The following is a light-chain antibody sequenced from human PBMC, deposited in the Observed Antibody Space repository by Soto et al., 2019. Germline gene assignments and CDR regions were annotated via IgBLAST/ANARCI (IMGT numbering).Light chain of an antibody. CDR3: NSFTTSSTYV. CDR1: GSDIGSYNR. V-gene: IGLV2-18*02. Sequence: QSALTQPASVSGSPGQSITISCTGTGSDIGSYNRVSWYQQPPGTAPKLIIYEVNNRPSGVPDRFSGSKSGNTASLTISGLQAEDEADYYCNSFTTSSTYVFGTGTKLTVL. J-gene: IGLJ1*01. CDR2: EVN.